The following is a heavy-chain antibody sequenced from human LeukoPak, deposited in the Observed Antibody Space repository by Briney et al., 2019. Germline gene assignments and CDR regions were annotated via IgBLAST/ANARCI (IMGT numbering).Heavy chain of an antibody. CDR2: INHSGST. Sequence: SETLSLTCAVYGGSFSGYYWSWIRQPPGKGLEWIGEINHSGSTNYNPSLKSRVTISEDTSKNQFSLKLSSVTAADTAVYYCAVDSSGYYYFDYWGQGTLVTVSS. J-gene: IGHJ4*02. CDR3: AVDSSGYYYFDY. D-gene: IGHD3-22*01. V-gene: IGHV4-34*01. CDR1: GGSFSGYY.